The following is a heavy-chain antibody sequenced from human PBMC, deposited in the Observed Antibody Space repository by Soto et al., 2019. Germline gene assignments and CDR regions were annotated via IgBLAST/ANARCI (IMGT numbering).Heavy chain of an antibody. CDR3: ARRVVTRGDYYYGMDV. J-gene: IGHJ6*02. CDR2: IDPSDSYT. Sequence: GESLKISCKGSGYSFTSYWISWVRQMPGKGLEWMGRIDPSDSYTNYSPSFQGHVTISADKSISTAYLQWSSLKASDTAMYYCARRVVTRGDYYYGMDVWGQGTTVTVS. CDR1: GYSFTSYW. V-gene: IGHV5-10-1*01. D-gene: IGHD3-3*01.